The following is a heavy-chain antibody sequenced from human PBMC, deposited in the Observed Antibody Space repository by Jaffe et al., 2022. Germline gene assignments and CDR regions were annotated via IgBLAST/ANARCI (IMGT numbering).Heavy chain of an antibody. CDR3: AREGKGDYGDYWDY. CDR2: IYYSGST. D-gene: IGHD4-17*01. J-gene: IGHJ4*02. CDR1: GGSVSSGSYY. Sequence: QVQLQESGPGLVKPSETLSLTCTVSGGSVSSGSYYWSWIRQPPGKGLEWIGYIYYSGSTNYNPSLKSRVTISVDTSKNQFSLKLSSVTAADTAVYYCAREGKGDYGDYWDYWGQGTLVTVSS. V-gene: IGHV4-61*01.